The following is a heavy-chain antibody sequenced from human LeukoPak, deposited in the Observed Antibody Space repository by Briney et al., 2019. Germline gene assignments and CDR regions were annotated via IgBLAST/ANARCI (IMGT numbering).Heavy chain of an antibody. Sequence: PSETLSLTCAVYGGSLSGYYWSWIRQPPGKGLEWIGEINHSGSTNYNPSLKSRVTISVDTSKNQFSLKLSSVTAADTAVYYCARAAADKRLYYYGVDVWGQGTTVTVSS. CDR1: GGSLSGYY. CDR3: ARAAADKRLYYYGVDV. J-gene: IGHJ6*02. CDR2: INHSGST. V-gene: IGHV4-34*01. D-gene: IGHD6-13*01.